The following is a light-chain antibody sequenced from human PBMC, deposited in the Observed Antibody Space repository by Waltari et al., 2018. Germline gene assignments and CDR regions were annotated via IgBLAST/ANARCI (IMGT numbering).Light chain of an antibody. CDR1: SSDVGSYNL. Sequence: QSALTQSASLSGSPGQSITISCTGTSSDVGSYNLVSWYQQHPGKVPKLMIFEDSKRPSGVSNRFSGSKSGNTASLTISGLQAEDEADYYCCSYAGSTTCVFGGGTKLTVL. CDR2: EDS. J-gene: IGLJ3*02. CDR3: CSYAGSTTCV. V-gene: IGLV2-23*01.